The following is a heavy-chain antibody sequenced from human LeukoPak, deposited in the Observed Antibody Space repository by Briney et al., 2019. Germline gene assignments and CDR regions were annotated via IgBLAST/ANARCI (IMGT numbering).Heavy chain of an antibody. V-gene: IGHV1-69*05. CDR3: ASGYYDSSGYFY. J-gene: IGHJ4*02. CDR2: IIPIFGTA. D-gene: IGHD3-22*01. Sequence: GASVKVSCKASGGTLSSYAISWVRQAPGQGLEWMGGIIPIFGTANYAQKFQGRVTITTDESTSTAYMELSSLRSEDTAVYYCASGYYDSSGYFYWGQGTLVTVSS. CDR1: GGTLSSYA.